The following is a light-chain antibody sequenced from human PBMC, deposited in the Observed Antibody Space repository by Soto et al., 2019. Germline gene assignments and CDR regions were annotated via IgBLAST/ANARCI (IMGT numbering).Light chain of an antibody. CDR2: DNN. CDR3: VTWDSGMSVVV. Sequence: QSVLTQPPSVSAAPGQTVTISCSGSSSNIGNNYVSWYQHLPGTAPQVLIYDNNKRSSGIPDRFSGSKSGTSATLAISGLQTGDEADYHCVTWDSGMSVVVFGGGTKLTVL. CDR1: SSNIGNNY. J-gene: IGLJ2*01. V-gene: IGLV1-51*01.